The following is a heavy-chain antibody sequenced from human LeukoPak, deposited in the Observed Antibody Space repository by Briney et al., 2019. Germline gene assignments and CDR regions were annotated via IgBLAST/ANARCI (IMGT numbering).Heavy chain of an antibody. D-gene: IGHD2-15*01. CDR3: ARDSLPRGAPFDY. Sequence: GGSLRLSCAASGFTFSSYAMHWVRQAPGKGLEWVAVISYDGSNKYYADSVKGRFTISRDNSKNTLYLQMNSLRAEDTAVYYCARDSLPRGAPFDYWGQGTLVTVSS. J-gene: IGHJ4*02. V-gene: IGHV3-30*04. CDR1: GFTFSSYA. CDR2: ISYDGSNK.